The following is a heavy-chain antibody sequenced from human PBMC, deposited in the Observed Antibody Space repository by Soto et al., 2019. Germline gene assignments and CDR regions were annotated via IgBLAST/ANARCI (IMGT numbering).Heavy chain of an antibody. J-gene: IGHJ4*02. CDR2: IKQDGSEK. CDR3: PSDPSYYDYVRASYRPYCFGY. V-gene: IGHV3-7*03. CDR1: GFTFSSYW. D-gene: IGHD3-16*02. Sequence: PGGSLRLSCAASGFTFSSYWMSWVRQAPGKGLEWVVNIKQDGSEKYYVDSVKGRFTISRDNAKNSLYLQMNSLRAEDTAVYYSPSDPSYYDYVRASYRPYCFGYWHQGTLVAVSS.